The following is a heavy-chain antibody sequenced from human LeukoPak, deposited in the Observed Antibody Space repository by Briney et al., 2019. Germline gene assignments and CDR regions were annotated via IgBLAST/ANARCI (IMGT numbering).Heavy chain of an antibody. CDR2: FYSRGTT. CDR3: ATKHRWSDGFDV. CDR1: GGSVSDYY. V-gene: IGHV4-4*07. D-gene: IGHD2-8*01. J-gene: IGHJ3*01. Sequence: PSDTLSLTCSVSGGSVSDYYWTWIRQSAGKGLEWIGRFYSRGTTTYNPSLKSRVAMALDASRNHFSLKLNSVTAADTAVYHCATKHRWSDGFDVWGQGTMVTVSS.